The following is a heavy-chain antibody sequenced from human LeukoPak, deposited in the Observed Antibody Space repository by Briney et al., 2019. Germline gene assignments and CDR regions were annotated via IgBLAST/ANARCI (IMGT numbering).Heavy chain of an antibody. CDR2: ISSSSSYI. CDR1: GFTFSSYS. CDR3: ARDRETIVGATDAFDI. D-gene: IGHD1-26*01. V-gene: IGHV3-21*01. Sequence: PGGSLRLSCAASGFTFSSYSMNWVRQAPGKGLEWVSSISSSSSYIYYADSVKGRFTTSRDNAKNSLYLQMNSLRAEDTAVYYCARDRETIVGATDAFDIWGQGTMVTVSS. J-gene: IGHJ3*02.